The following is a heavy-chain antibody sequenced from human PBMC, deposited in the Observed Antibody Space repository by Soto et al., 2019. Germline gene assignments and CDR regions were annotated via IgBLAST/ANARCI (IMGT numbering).Heavy chain of an antibody. V-gene: IGHV4-34*01. J-gene: IGHJ5*02. CDR1: GGAFSGYY. D-gene: IGHD3-3*01. CDR2: INHSGST. CDR3: AGSFYDLWSDDTEGWFDP. Sequence: QVQLQQWGAGLLKPSETLSLPCAVNGGAFSGYYWSWIRQPPGKGLEWIGEINHSGSTNYNPSLKSGVTVSVDTPKNQFALKLSAVTAADTAVYYCAGSFYDLWSDDTEGWFDPWGQGTLVTVSS.